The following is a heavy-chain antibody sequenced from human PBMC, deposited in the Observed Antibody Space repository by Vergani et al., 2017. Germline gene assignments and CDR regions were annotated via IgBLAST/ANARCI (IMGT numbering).Heavy chain of an antibody. J-gene: IGHJ4*02. V-gene: IGHV2-26*01. CDR1: GFSLSNARMG. Sequence: QVTLKESGPVLVKPTETLTLTCTVSGFSLSNARMGVSWIRQPPGKALEWLAHIFSNDEKSYSTSLKSRLTISKDTSKSQVVITMTNMDPVDTATYYCARIVRVGATTSSPFDYWGQGTLVTVSS. CDR3: ARIVRVGATTSSPFDY. D-gene: IGHD1-26*01. CDR2: IFSNDEK.